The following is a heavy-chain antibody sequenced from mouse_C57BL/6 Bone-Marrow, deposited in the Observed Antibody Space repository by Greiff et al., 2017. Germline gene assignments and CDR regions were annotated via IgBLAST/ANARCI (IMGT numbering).Heavy chain of an antibody. V-gene: IGHV14-2*01. D-gene: IGHD1-1*01. CDR1: GYNINDYY. J-gene: IGHJ1*03. CDR2: IDPDDGET. CDR3: GRVLRSDD. Sequence: VQLKESGAELVKPGASVKLSCTASGYNINDYYMHWVNQRTEPGLEWIGRIDPDDGETKYDPKFQGQATLTPDTSSNTAYLQLSSLPSEDTAVYYGGRVLRSDDWGKGTTVTVSS.